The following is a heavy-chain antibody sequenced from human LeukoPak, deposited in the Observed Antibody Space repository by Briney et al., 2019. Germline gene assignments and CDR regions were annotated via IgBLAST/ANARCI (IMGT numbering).Heavy chain of an antibody. CDR3: ARDNRRQSSFDY. CDR1: GFTISTYG. J-gene: IGHJ4*02. V-gene: IGHV3-30*03. D-gene: IGHD1-14*01. CDR2: ISYDGSDK. Sequence: GGSLRLSCAASGFTISTYGMHWVRQAPGKGLEWVALISYDGSDKYYADSVKGRFTISRDNSKNTLYLQMNSLRAEDTAVYYCARDNRRQSSFDYWGQGTLVTVSS.